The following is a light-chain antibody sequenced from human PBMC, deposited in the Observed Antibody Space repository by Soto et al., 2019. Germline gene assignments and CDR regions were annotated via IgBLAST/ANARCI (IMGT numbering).Light chain of an antibody. V-gene: IGKV1D-8*01. J-gene: IGKJ1*01. CDR3: QQYYSFPRT. CDR2: AAS. CDR1: QGISSY. Sequence: VIWMTQSPSLLSASTGDRVTISGWMSQGISSYLAWYQQKPGKAPELLIYAASTLQSGVPSRFSGSGSGTDFTLTISCLQSEDFATYYCQQYYSFPRTFGQGTKVEI.